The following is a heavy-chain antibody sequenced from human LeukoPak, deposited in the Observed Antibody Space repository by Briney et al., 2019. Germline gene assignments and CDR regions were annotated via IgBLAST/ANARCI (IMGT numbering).Heavy chain of an antibody. CDR1: GFTFSRYA. CDR3: ARGVYGSGSQGPLDN. CDR2: ISKEGSNK. Sequence: GGSLRLSCAASGFTFSRYAMHWVRQAPGKGLEWVAVISKEGSNKYYADSVKGRFTISRDKSNNTLYVQMNSLRAEDTAVYYCARGVYGSGSQGPLDNWGQGTLVTVSS. D-gene: IGHD3-10*01. V-gene: IGHV3-30-3*01. J-gene: IGHJ4*02.